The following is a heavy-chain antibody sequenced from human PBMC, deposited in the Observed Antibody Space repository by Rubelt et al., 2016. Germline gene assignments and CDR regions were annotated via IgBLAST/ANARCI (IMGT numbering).Heavy chain of an antibody. D-gene: IGHD4-17*01. J-gene: IGHJ3*02. V-gene: IGHV3-48*04. CDR2: ISRSSGTI. CDR3: ARAHDFGDYGWNDAFDI. CDR1: GFTFSSYS. Sequence: ASGFTFSSYSMNWVRQASGKGLEWLSYISRSSGTIYYADSVKGRFTISRDNVKNSLYLQMNSLRAEDTAVYYCARAHDFGDYGWNDAFDIWGQGTMVTVSS.